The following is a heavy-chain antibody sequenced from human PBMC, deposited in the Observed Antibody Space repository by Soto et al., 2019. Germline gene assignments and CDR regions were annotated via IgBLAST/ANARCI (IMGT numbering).Heavy chain of an antibody. J-gene: IGHJ4*02. Sequence: EVQLVESGGGLVKPGGSLRLSCAASGFTFSSYSMNWVRQAPGKGLEWVSSISSSSSYIYYADSVKGRLTISRDNAKNSLYLQMNSLRAEDTAVYYCARDLGGPYYFDYWGQGTLVTVSS. CDR2: ISSSSSYI. D-gene: IGHD2-15*01. CDR1: GFTFSSYS. CDR3: ARDLGGPYYFDY. V-gene: IGHV3-21*01.